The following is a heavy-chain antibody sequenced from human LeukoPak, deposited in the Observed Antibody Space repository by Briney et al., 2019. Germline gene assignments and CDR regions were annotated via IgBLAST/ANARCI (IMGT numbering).Heavy chain of an antibody. CDR3: AKAGEYQLLYDAFDI. Sequence: GGSLRLSCAASGFTFDDYTMHWARQAPGKGLEWVCLISWDGGSTYYADSVKGRFTISRDNSKNSLYLQMNSLRTEDTALYYCAKAGEYQLLYDAFDIWGQGTMVTVSS. J-gene: IGHJ3*02. V-gene: IGHV3-43*01. CDR2: ISWDGGST. D-gene: IGHD2-2*01. CDR1: GFTFDDYT.